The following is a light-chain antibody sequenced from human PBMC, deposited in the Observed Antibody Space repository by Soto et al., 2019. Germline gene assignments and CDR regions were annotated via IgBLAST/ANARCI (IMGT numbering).Light chain of an antibody. Sequence: LFTQSPNTKSVSPGESPTLCYRASKSISRTLAWYQQKPGRAPSLLIYGASRRATGIADRLTGSGSGTDFTLTISRLQHEDVAVYYCQQYVSSPWAFGQGTKVDIK. J-gene: IGKJ1*01. CDR1: KSISRT. V-gene: IGKV3-20*01. CDR3: QQYVSSPWA. CDR2: GAS.